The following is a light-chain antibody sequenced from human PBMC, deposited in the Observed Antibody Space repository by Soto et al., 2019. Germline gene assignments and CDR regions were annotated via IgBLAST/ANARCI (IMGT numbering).Light chain of an antibody. CDR1: QSVSSSS. J-gene: IGKJ2*01. V-gene: IGKV3-20*01. CDR2: GAS. Sequence: EIVLTQSPGTLSLSPGEIATLSCRASQSVSSSSLAWYQQKPGQAPRLLIYGASSRATGIPDRFSGSGSGKDFTITITRLEPEAFVVYYWQQYGSSPPYTFGQGTKLEI. CDR3: QQYGSSPPYT.